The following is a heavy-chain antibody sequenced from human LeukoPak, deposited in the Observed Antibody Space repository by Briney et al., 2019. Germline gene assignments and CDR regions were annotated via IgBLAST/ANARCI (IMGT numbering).Heavy chain of an antibody. D-gene: IGHD2/OR15-2a*01. Sequence: GSSLTLSCAASGVTVSSSYMGWVRQAPRKGPEWVSVINRDGITYYADFVEGRFSASRDPSKNTLSLQMSSLRVEDTAVYYCTRDSTTWARSGYWGQGTLVTVSS. CDR1: GVTVSSSY. CDR3: TRDSTTWARSGY. V-gene: IGHV3-66*01. J-gene: IGHJ4*02. CDR2: INRDGIT.